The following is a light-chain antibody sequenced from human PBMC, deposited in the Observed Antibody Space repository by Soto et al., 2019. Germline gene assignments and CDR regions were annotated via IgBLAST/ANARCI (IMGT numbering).Light chain of an antibody. Sequence: EIVMTQSPATLSVSPGERVTLSCGAIQSVSSSYLAWYQQKPGQAPRLLIYDASNRATGIPARFSGSGSGTDFTLTISSLEPEDFAVYYCQQRSNWPPITLGQGTRLEIK. CDR1: QSVSSSY. CDR2: DAS. J-gene: IGKJ5*01. V-gene: IGKV3D-20*02. CDR3: QQRSNWPPIT.